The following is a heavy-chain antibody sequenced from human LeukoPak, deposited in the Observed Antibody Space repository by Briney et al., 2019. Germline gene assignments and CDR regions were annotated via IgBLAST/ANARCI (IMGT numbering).Heavy chain of an antibody. CDR1: GYTFTSYG. CDR3: ARDGSRRRDYGDAFDY. CDR2: ISAYNGNT. Sequence: ASVTVSCMSSGYTFTSYGISWVRPAPGQGVEWVGWISAYNGNTNYAQKLQGRVTMTTDTSTSTAYMELRSLRSDDTAVYYCARDGSRRRDYGDAFDYWGQGTLVTVSS. D-gene: IGHD4-17*01. V-gene: IGHV1-18*01. J-gene: IGHJ4*02.